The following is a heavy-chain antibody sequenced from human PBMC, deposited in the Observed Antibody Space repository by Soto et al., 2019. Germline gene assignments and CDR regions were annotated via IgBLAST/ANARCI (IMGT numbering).Heavy chain of an antibody. D-gene: IGHD3-10*01. V-gene: IGHV3-30-3*01. J-gene: IGHJ4*02. CDR3: ARDLWSGNRKFDY. Sequence: GGSLRLSCAASGFTFSSYAMHWVRQAPGKGLEWVAVISYDGSNKYYADSVKGRFTISRDNSKNTLYLQMNSLRAEDTAVYYCARDLWSGNRKFDYWGQGTLVTVSS. CDR1: GFTFSSYA. CDR2: ISYDGSNK.